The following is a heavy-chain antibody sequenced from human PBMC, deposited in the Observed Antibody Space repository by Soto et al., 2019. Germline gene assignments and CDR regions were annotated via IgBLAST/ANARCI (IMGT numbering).Heavy chain of an antibody. CDR3: TRDASRDSSARGWFDP. CDR2: ISSNSAYI. J-gene: IGHJ5*02. CDR1: GFTFRSFP. Sequence: GSLRLSCAASGFTFRSFPMYWVRQAPGKGLEWVSTISSNSAYIYYTDALRGRFTISRDNAKNSLHLQMNSLRAEDTAVYYCTRDASRDSSARGWFDPWGPGTLVTVSS. V-gene: IGHV3-21*01. D-gene: IGHD6-13*01.